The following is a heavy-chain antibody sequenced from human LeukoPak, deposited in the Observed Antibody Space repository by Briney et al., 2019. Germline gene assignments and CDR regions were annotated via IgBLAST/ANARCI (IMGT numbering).Heavy chain of an antibody. CDR1: EFSVGSNY. CDR2: IYSGGST. CDR3: AKDDNYIRFLS. J-gene: IGHJ5*02. V-gene: IGHV3-53*03. D-gene: IGHD3-16*01. Sequence: GGSLRLSCAASEFSVGSNYMTWVRQAPGKGLEWVSLIYSGGSTYYADSVKGRFTISRDNSKNTLYLQMNSLRAEDTAVYYCAKDDNYIRFLSWGQGTLVTVSS.